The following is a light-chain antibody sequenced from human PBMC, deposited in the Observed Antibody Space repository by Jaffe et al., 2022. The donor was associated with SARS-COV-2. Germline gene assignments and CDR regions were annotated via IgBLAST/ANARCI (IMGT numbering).Light chain of an antibody. J-gene: IGKJ1*01. CDR3: QQYESFST. Sequence: DIQMTQFPSTLSASVGDRVTMRCRASQSISNWLAWYQQKPGKAPKLLIYKASSLEIGVPSRFSGSGSGTDFTLTISSLQPDDFAMYYCQQYESFSTFGQGTKVEIK. CDR2: KAS. CDR1: QSISNW. V-gene: IGKV1-5*03.